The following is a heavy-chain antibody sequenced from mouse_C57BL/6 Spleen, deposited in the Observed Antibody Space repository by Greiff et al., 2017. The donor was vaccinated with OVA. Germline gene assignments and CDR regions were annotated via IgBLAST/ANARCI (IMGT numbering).Heavy chain of an antibody. CDR3: ARSTGDYFDY. V-gene: IGHV7-3*01. CDR1: GFTFTDYY. D-gene: IGHD4-1*02. J-gene: IGHJ2*01. Sequence: EVQLQESGGGLVQPGGSLSLSCAASGFTFTDYYMSWVRQPPGKALEWLGFIRNKANGYTTEYSASVKGRFTISRDNSQSILYLQMNALRAEDSATYYCARSTGDYFDYWGQGTTLTVSS. CDR2: IRNKANGYTT.